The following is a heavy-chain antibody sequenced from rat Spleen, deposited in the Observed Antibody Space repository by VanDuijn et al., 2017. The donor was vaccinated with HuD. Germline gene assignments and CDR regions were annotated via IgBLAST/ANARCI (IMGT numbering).Heavy chain of an antibody. CDR3: ARHSYYYSSPSYFDF. D-gene: IGHD1-2*01. V-gene: IGHV5-7*01. CDR2: ISYDGNSI. CDR1: GFTFTDFY. J-gene: IGHJ1*01. Sequence: EVQLVESDGGLVRPGRSLKLSCATSGFTFTDFYMAWVRQAPTKGLEWVATISYDGNSIYYRDSVKGRFTISRDNAKSTLYLQMDSLRSEDTATYYCARHSYYYSSPSYFDFWGPGTMVTVSS.